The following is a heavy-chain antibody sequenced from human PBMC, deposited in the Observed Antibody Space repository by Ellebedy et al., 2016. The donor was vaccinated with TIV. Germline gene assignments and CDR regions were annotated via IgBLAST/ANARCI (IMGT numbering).Heavy chain of an antibody. J-gene: IGHJ4*02. V-gene: IGHV3-30*14. CDR3: ATRHIVLPQ. Sequence: GESLKISCAASGFTLSSYAMHWVRQAPGKGLEWVAAISYDGSNKYYADSVKGRFTISRDNSKNTLYLQMNSLRAEDTAIYYCATRHIVLPQWGQGTLVTVSS. D-gene: IGHD2-15*01. CDR2: ISYDGSNK. CDR1: GFTLSSYA.